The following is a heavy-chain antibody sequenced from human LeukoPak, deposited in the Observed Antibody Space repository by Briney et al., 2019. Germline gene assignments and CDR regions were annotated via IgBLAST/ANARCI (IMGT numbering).Heavy chain of an antibody. D-gene: IGHD2-21*01. CDR3: ARPSVGRHIDY. J-gene: IGHJ4*02. V-gene: IGHV4-39*01. CDR2: IYFSGST. CDR1: GGSMSGSGNY. Sequence: SETLSLTCTVSGGSMSGSGNYWVWIRQPPGKPLEWIGSIYFSGSTHYSPSLKSRLTISVDTPKKQFSLKLTPVTAEDTAVYYCARPSVGRHIDYWGQGTLVTVSS.